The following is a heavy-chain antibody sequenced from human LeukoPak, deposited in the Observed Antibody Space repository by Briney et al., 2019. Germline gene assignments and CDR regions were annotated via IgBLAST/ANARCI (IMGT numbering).Heavy chain of an antibody. V-gene: IGHV4-34*01. CDR2: INHSGST. J-gene: IGHJ4*02. CDR3: ARGQWYGCSSRYYFDY. D-gene: IGHD3-10*01. CDR1: GGSFSGYY. Sequence: SETLSLTCAVYGGSFSGYYWSWIRQPPGKGLEWIGEINHSGSTNYNPSLKSRVTISVDTSKNQFSLKLSSVTAADTAVYYCARGQWYGCSSRYYFDYWGQGTLVTVSS.